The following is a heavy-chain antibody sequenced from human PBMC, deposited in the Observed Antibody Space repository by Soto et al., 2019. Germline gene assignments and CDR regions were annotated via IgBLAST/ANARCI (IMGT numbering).Heavy chain of an antibody. V-gene: IGHV1-69*08. CDR1: GVTFSRFA. CDR3: AREPPADAFDI. CDR2: IYPLVGAA. J-gene: IGHJ3*02. Sequence: QVQLVQSGAEVKTPGSSVKVSCKASGVTFSRFAITWVRQAPGQRLEWMGRIYPLVGAADYAQRFQDRVTITADKSTITAYMELNSLNSDDTAVYYCAREPPADAFDIWGQGTLVTVSS.